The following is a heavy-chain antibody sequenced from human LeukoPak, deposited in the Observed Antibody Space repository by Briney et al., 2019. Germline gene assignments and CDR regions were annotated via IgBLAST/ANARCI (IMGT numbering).Heavy chain of an antibody. CDR2: ISYDGSKK. CDR3: ARGPRVGAAGFVYYHYIDV. V-gene: IGHV3-30*03. Sequence: PGGSLRLSCAASGFTVSSNYMSWVRQAPGKGLEWVAVISYDGSKKYYADSVKGRFTISRDNSKNTQHLQMNSLRAEDTAVYYCARGPRVGAAGFVYYHYIDVWGKGTTVTVSS. D-gene: IGHD1-26*01. J-gene: IGHJ6*03. CDR1: GFTVSSNY.